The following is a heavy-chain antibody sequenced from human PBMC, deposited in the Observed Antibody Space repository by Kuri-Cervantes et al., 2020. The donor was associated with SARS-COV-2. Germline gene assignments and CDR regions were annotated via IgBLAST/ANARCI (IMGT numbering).Heavy chain of an antibody. J-gene: IGHJ4*02. CDR3: ARAVGNFDF. D-gene: IGHD1-14*01. CDR1: GGNFSGEV. V-gene: IGHV1-69*13. CDR2: FIPMSGTS. Sequence: SVKVSCKASGGNFSGEVVSWVRQAPGQGLEWMGGFIPMSGTSNYAQKFQGRLTISADEYTNTAYMEWSGLRSEDTAVYYCARAVGNFDFWGQGTLVTVSS.